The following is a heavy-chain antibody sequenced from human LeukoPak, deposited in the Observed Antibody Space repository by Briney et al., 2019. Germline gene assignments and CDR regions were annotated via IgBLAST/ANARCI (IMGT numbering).Heavy chain of an antibody. D-gene: IGHD3-16*01. CDR1: GFTSIAYA. V-gene: IGHV3-23*01. CDR2: ISGGGVTT. Sequence: GGSLRLSCVGPGFTSIAYALTWARQAPGKGLEWVSGISGGGVTTYYADSVKGRFTISRDNSKNTLYLQMNSLRADDTAIYYCARNQQLGGHSYYYYGMDVWGQGTTVTVSS. J-gene: IGHJ6*02. CDR3: ARNQQLGGHSYYYYGMDV.